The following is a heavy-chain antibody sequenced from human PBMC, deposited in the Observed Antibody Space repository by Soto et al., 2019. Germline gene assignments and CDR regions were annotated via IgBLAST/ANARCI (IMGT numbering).Heavy chain of an antibody. V-gene: IGHV1-69*11. J-gene: IGHJ6*02. CDR1: GGTFSSYA. CDR2: IIPILGTA. CDR3: ARDKDRVRLRGNYYYGMDV. D-gene: IGHD5-12*01. Sequence: QVQLVQSGAEVMQPGSSVRVSCKASGGTFSSYAISWVRQAPGQGHEWMGGIIPILGTADYAQKFQGRVTITADESTTTAYMELSSLRSEDTAVYFCARDKDRVRLRGNYYYGMDVWGQGTTVTVSS.